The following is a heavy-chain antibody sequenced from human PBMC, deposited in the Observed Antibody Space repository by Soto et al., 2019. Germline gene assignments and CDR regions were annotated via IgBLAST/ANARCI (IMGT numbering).Heavy chain of an antibody. J-gene: IGHJ6*02. D-gene: IGHD2-15*01. V-gene: IGHV3-9*01. Sequence: EVQLVESGGDLVQPGRSLRLSCAASGFSFGDYAMHWVRQAPGKGLEWVSGISWKSASIGYADSLKGRFTISRDNAKNSLYLQMNSLSAEDTALYHCAKSRGGTANGLDVWGQGTTVTVSS. CDR1: GFSFGDYA. CDR2: ISWKSASI. CDR3: AKSRGGTANGLDV.